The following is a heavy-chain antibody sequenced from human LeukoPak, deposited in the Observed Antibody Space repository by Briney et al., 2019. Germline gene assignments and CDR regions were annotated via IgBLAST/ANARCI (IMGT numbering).Heavy chain of an antibody. CDR2: IYYSGST. J-gene: IGHJ4*02. CDR1: GGSISSSSYS. Sequence: PSETLSLTCTVSGGSISSSSYSWGWIRQPPGKGLEWIGSIYYSGSTYYNPSLKSRVTKSVDTSKNQFSLKLSSVTAADTAVYYCASFTMVVAGLDYWGQGTLVTVSS. D-gene: IGHD2-15*01. V-gene: IGHV4-39*01. CDR3: ASFTMVVAGLDY.